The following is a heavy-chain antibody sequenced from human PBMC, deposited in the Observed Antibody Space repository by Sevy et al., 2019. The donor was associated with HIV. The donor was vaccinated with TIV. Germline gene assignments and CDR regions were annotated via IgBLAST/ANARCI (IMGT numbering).Heavy chain of an antibody. Sequence: SETLSLTCTVSGGSISSYYCTWIRQPAGKGLEWIGRIDTSGSTNYNPSLKSRVTMSVNTPKKQFSLNLSSVPAADTAVYYCARGGGYFDDGFDIWGQGTMVTVSS. V-gene: IGHV4-4*07. CDR2: IDTSGST. CDR1: GGSISSYY. D-gene: IGHD3-10*01. CDR3: ARGGGYFDDGFDI. J-gene: IGHJ3*02.